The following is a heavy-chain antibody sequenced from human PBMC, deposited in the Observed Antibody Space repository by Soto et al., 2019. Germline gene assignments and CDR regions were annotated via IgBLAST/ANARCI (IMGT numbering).Heavy chain of an antibody. Sequence: ASLQVPCKASGYILTIYYMNWVRRAPGQGLEWLGIINPSGGYTTYAQRFLGRITMTSDTSTSTVHMELGSLTSEDTAVYYCARGGGIVVVTAPYEHWGQGTLVTSPQ. CDR3: ARGGGIVVVTAPYEH. CDR2: INPSGGYT. J-gene: IGHJ4*02. V-gene: IGHV1-46*03. D-gene: IGHD2-21*02. CDR1: GYILTIYY.